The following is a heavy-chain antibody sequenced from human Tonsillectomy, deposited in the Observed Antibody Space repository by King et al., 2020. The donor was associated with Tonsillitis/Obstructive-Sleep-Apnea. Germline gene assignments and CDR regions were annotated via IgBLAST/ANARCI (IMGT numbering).Heavy chain of an antibody. CDR1: GYTFTSYS. CDR3: ATAGHETSEMGYFYHYMDV. J-gene: IGHJ6*03. V-gene: IGHV1-46*01. CDR2: INPSGGST. D-gene: IGHD3-22*01. Sequence: VQLVESGAEVKKPGASVKVSCKASGYTFTSYSMHWVRQAPGQGLQWMGIINPSGGSTTYAQNFQGRVTMTSDTSTSTLYMELSSLRSEDTAVYYCATAGHETSEMGYFYHYMDVWGKGTTVTVSS.